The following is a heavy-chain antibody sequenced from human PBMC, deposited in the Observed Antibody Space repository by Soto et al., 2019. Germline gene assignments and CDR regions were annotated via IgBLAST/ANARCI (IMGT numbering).Heavy chain of an antibody. CDR2: IYYSGST. CDR1: GGSISSSSYY. D-gene: IGHD3-10*01. Sequence: QLQLQESGPGLVKPSETLSLTCTVSGGSISSSSYYWGWIRQPPGKGLEWIGSIYYSGSTYYNPTLKSRVTISVDTSKNQFSLKLSSVTAADAAVYYCARQAQADYYYGSVSYRYFDYWGQGTLVTVSS. J-gene: IGHJ4*02. CDR3: ARQAQADYYYGSVSYRYFDY. V-gene: IGHV4-39*01.